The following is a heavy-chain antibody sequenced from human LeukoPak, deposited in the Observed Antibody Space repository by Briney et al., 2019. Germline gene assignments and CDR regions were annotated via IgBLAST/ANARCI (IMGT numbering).Heavy chain of an antibody. J-gene: IGHJ5*02. CDR2: IFYSGST. V-gene: IGHV4-59*12. CDR3: ARGNWFDP. Sequence: PSETLSLTCTVSGGSISNYYWSWIRQPPGKGLEWIGYIFYSGSTNYNPSLKSRVTISVDTSKNQFSLKLSSVTAADTAVYYCARGNWFDPWGQGTLVTVSS. CDR1: GGSISNYY.